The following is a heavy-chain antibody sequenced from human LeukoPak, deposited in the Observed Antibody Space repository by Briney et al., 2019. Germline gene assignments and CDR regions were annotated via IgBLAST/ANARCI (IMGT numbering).Heavy chain of an antibody. D-gene: IGHD1-20*01. J-gene: IGHJ4*02. V-gene: IGHV3-7*01. CDR1: GFSLTEYW. CDR2: IDPDGSET. Sequence: PGGSLRLSCAASGFSLTEYWMTWVRQAPGKGLEWVANIDPDGSETQYVGSVKGRFTTSRDNAKNSLYLQMNSLRAEDTAIYYCARIWYFGDNNWRYFDYWGQGTLVTVSS. CDR3: ARIWYFGDNNWRYFDY.